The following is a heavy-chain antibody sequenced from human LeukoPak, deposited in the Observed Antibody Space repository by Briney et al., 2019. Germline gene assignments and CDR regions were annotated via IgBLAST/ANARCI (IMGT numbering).Heavy chain of an antibody. Sequence: PGGSLRLSCAAAGFTVSSNYMSWVRQAPGKGLEWVSVIYSGGSTYYADSVKGRFTISRDNSKNTLYLQMNSLRAEDTAVYYCARASSGWSPNWFDPWGQGTLVTVSS. V-gene: IGHV3-66*01. CDR3: ARASSGWSPNWFDP. J-gene: IGHJ5*02. CDR1: GFTVSSNY. CDR2: IYSGGST. D-gene: IGHD6-19*01.